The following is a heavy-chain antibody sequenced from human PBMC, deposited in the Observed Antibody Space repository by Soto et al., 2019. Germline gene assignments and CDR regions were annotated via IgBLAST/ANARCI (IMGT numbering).Heavy chain of an antibody. Sequence: EVPLLESGGGLVQPGGSLRLSCAASAFTFSNCAMSWVRQAPGKGLEWVSAISGSAGSTYYADSVKGRFTISRDNPKNALYLQMNSLRADDTAVYYCAKEPPYDFWSGYFIDYWGQGTLVTVSS. J-gene: IGHJ4*02. CDR3: AKEPPYDFWSGYFIDY. D-gene: IGHD3-3*01. V-gene: IGHV3-23*01. CDR1: AFTFSNCA. CDR2: ISGSAGST.